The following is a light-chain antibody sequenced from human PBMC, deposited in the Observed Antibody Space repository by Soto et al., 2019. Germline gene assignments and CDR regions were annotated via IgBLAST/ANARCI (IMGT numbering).Light chain of an antibody. CDR1: QSISSW. CDR3: QQYNTYPYT. J-gene: IGKJ2*01. V-gene: IGKV1-5*03. Sequence: DIQMTQSPSTLSASVGDRVTITCRASQSISSWLAWYQQKPGKAPNLLIYKASSLESGVPSSFSGSGSGTEFTLTLSSLQPDDFATYYCQQYNTYPYTFGQGTKLEIK. CDR2: KAS.